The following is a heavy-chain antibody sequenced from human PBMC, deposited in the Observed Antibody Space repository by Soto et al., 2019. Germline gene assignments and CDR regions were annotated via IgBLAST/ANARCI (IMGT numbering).Heavy chain of an antibody. Sequence: QVQLQQWGAGLLKPSETLSLTCAVYGGSFSGYLWNWIRQPPGEGLEWIGEIHHSGFTNYNPSLKSRVTISVDTSTSQFSLKLSSVTAADTAVYYCTRGGGAYYLDAWGEGTTVTVSS. J-gene: IGHJ6*03. CDR3: TRGGGAYYLDA. D-gene: IGHD3-16*01. CDR1: GGSFSGYL. V-gene: IGHV4-34*01. CDR2: IHHSGFT.